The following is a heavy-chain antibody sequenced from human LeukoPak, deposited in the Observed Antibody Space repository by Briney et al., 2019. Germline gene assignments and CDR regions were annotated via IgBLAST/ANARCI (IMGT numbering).Heavy chain of an antibody. CDR1: GFTFSSYS. Sequence: GGSLRLSCAASGFTFSSYSMNWVRQAPGKGLEWVSHITASGTAMFYADSVKGRFTISRDNAKNSLYLQMDSLRAEDTAVYYCARDSGSTSFDYWGQGTLVTVSS. D-gene: IGHD1-26*01. J-gene: IGHJ4*02. V-gene: IGHV3-21*05. CDR2: ITASGTAM. CDR3: ARDSGSTSFDY.